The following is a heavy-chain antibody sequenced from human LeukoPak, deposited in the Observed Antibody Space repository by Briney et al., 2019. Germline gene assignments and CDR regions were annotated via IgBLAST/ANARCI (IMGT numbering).Heavy chain of an antibody. J-gene: IGHJ4*02. V-gene: IGHV7-4-1*01. D-gene: IGHD3-22*01. CDR2: VNTNTGNP. CDR1: GYTFTGNT. CDR3: VTNFDSSGYFGY. Sequence: AAVKVSCKASGYTFTGNTISWVREAPGQGIEWMGWVNTNTGNPTYAQGFTGRFVFSSDTSVSTAYLQIGSLKAEDTAVYYCVTNFDSSGYFGYWGQGTLVTVSS.